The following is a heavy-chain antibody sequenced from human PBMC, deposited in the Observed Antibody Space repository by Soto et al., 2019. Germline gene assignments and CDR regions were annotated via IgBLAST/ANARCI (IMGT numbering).Heavy chain of an antibody. V-gene: IGHV3-23*01. D-gene: IGHD6-13*01. CDR3: ATISDRGIAAALDF. J-gene: IGHJ4*02. CDR1: TFIFTNYA. Sequence: PGGSLRLSCAASTFIFTNYAMSWVRQAPGEGLEWVSAISGSGGTTYYAESVKGRFSISRDNSKNTLYLQLNRLRVEDTAIYYCATISDRGIAAALDFWGQGTLVTVSS. CDR2: ISGSGGTT.